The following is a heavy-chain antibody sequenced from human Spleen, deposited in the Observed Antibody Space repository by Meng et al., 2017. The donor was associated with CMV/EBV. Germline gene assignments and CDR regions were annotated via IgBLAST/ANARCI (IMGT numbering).Heavy chain of an antibody. V-gene: IGHV4-34*01. D-gene: IGHD3-10*01. J-gene: IGHJ5*02. Sequence: GSLRLSCAVYGGSFSGYYWSWIRQSPGKGLQWIGEINHVGSTNYSPSLESRVTISVDTSKNQFSLNLNSVTAADTAVYYCARDYRTPYYYGSGGGFDLWGQGTLVTVSS. CDR2: INHVGST. CDR3: ARDYRTPYYYGSGGGFDL. CDR1: GGSFSGYY.